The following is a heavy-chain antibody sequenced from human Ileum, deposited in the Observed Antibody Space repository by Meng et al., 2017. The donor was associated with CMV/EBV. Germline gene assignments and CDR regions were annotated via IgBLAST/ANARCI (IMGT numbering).Heavy chain of an antibody. Sequence: GGSLRLSCKGSGYSFTSYWIGPVRQMPGKGLEWMGIIYPGDSDTRYSPSFQGQVTISADKSISTAYLQWSSLKSSDTAMYYCARPKTSGSTGGWFDPWGQGTLVTVSS. CDR2: IYPGDSDT. D-gene: IGHD6-19*01. J-gene: IGHJ5*02. CDR1: GYSFTSYW. V-gene: IGHV5-51*01. CDR3: ARPKTSGSTGGWFDP.